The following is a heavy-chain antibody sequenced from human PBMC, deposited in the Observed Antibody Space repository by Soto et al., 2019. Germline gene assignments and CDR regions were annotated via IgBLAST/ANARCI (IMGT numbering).Heavy chain of an antibody. V-gene: IGHV3-53*04. CDR3: ARESYSSGWYGFDY. CDR1: GFSFSRHS. J-gene: IGHJ4*02. Sequence: GGSLRLSCAASGFSFSRHSMNWVRQAPGKGLEWVSVIYSGGSTYYADSVKGRFTISRHNSKNTLYLQMNSLRAEDTAVYYCARESYSSGWYGFDYWGQGTLVTVSS. CDR2: IYSGGST. D-gene: IGHD6-19*01.